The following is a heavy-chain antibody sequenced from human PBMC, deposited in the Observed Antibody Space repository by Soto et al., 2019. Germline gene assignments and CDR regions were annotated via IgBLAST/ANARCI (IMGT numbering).Heavy chain of an antibody. CDR1: GGSISSSSYY. CDR2: IYYSGST. CDR3: AREKSEVPAAIPNWFDP. J-gene: IGHJ5*02. V-gene: IGHV4-39*02. Sequence: SGTLSLTCTVSGGSISSSSYYWGWIRQPPGKGLEWIGSIYYSGSTYYNPSLKSRVTISVDTSKNQFSLKLSSVTAADTAVYYCAREKSEVPAAIPNWFDPWGQGTLVTVSS. D-gene: IGHD2-2*01.